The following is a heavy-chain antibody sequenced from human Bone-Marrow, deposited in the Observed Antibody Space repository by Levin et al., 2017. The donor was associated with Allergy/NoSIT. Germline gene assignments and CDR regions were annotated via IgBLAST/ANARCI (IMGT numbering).Heavy chain of an antibody. V-gene: IGHV3-23*01. J-gene: IGHJ4*02. Sequence: GGSLRLSCAASGFTFSSHTMNWVRQAPGRGLEWVSSIGATGEHAFYAGSVRGRFTISRDNSKSLLFLQMSRLRAEDTALYYCTRDRPFSDFDYWGQGSQVTVSS. CDR3: TRDRPFSDFDY. CDR2: IGATGEHA. D-gene: IGHD2/OR15-2a*01. CDR1: GFTFSSHT.